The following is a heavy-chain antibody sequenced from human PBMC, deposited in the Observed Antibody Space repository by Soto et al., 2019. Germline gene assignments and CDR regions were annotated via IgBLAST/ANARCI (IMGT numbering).Heavy chain of an antibody. Sequence: ASVKVSCKASGFTFFTSAVQWVRQARGQRLEWIGWIVVASGNTNYAQQFQERVTITRDMSTNTAYMELSSLRSEDTAVYYCAADPYCGGDCYFEYWGQRIMVTVAS. CDR2: IVVASGNT. J-gene: IGHJ4*02. CDR1: GFTFFTSA. V-gene: IGHV1-58*01. CDR3: AADPYCGGDCYFEY. D-gene: IGHD2-21*02.